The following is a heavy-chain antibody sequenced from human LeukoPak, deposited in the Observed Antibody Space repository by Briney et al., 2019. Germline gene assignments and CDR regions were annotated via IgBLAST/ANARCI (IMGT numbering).Heavy chain of an antibody. CDR3: ARDVNDYYDSSGTVD. CDR1: GYTFTGYC. V-gene: IGHV1-2*02. Sequence: GASVKVSCKASGYTFTGYCMHWVRQAPGQGLEWRGWINPNSGGTNYAQKFQGRVTMTRDTSISTAYMELSRLRSDDTAVYYCARDVNDYYDSSGTVDWGQGTLVTVSS. D-gene: IGHD3-22*01. J-gene: IGHJ4*02. CDR2: INPNSGGT.